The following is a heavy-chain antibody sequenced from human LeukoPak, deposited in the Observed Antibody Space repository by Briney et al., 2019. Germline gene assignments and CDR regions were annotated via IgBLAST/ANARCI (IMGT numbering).Heavy chain of an antibody. Sequence: ETLSLTCTVSGGSISSYYWSWIRQPPGKGLEWVSSIVTGRDVNYADSVKGRFTISGDSAKNSLYLQMNSLRAEDAAVYYCARDKPGIAAPDVWGKGTTVTVSS. V-gene: IGHV3-69-1*01. D-gene: IGHD6-13*01. J-gene: IGHJ6*04. CDR1: GGSISSYY. CDR3: ARDKPGIAAPDV. CDR2: IVTGRDV.